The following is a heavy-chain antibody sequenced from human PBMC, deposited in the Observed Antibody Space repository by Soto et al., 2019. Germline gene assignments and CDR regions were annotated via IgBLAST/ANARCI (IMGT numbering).Heavy chain of an antibody. CDR3: ARGFRKWQLATVHYYYGMDV. CDR2: IYYSGST. CDR1: GGSISSSIYY. D-gene: IGHD6-6*01. V-gene: IGHV4-39*01. Sequence: SETLSLTCTVSGGSISSSIYYWGWIRQPPGKGLEWIGSIYYSGSTYYNPSLKSRVTISVDTSKNQFSLKLSSVTAADTAVYYCARGFRKWQLATVHYYYGMDVWGQGTTVTVSS. J-gene: IGHJ6*02.